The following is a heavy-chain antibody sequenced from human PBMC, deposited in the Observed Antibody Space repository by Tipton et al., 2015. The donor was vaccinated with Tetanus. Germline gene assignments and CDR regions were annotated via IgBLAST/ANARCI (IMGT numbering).Heavy chain of an antibody. CDR3: ARLTCSSPSCYYYYYYYVDV. CDR1: GDSIRSEDYY. J-gene: IGHJ6*03. D-gene: IGHD2-2*01. V-gene: IGHV4-30-4*01. Sequence: TLSLTCSVSGDSIRSEDYYWGWIRQSQGKGLEWLGYIYYSGSTYNNPSLKSRVSISLDASKNQFSLSLNSVTAADSATYYCARLTCSSPSCYYYYYYYVDVWGTGTAVAVSS. CDR2: IYYSGST.